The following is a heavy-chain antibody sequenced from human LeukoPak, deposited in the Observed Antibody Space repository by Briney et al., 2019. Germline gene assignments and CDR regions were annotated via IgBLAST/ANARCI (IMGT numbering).Heavy chain of an antibody. CDR1: GFTVSSNY. CDR2: LYSGGSA. V-gene: IGHV3-53*01. D-gene: IGHD6-19*01. Sequence: WGSLSLSCAASGFTVSSNYMTWVRQAPGKGLEWVSVLYSGGSAYYADSVRGRFTLSRDDSKNTLYLQMNSLRAEDTAVYYCARVRGWLYFDYWAQGTLVTVSS. CDR3: ARVRGWLYFDY. J-gene: IGHJ4*02.